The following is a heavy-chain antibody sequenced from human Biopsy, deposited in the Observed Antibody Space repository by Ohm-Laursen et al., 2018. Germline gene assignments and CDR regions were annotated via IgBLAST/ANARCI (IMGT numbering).Heavy chain of an antibody. Sequence: GTLSLACTVSGGSISSYYWTWIRQPPGKGLEWIGYISYSGSTNYNPSLRSRFTISLDTSKNQFSLKLSSVTAADTAVYYCARLPHGDLRYNFDYWGQGTLVTVSS. CDR3: ARLPHGDLRYNFDY. CDR1: GGSISSYY. J-gene: IGHJ4*02. V-gene: IGHV4-59*08. D-gene: IGHD2-21*02. CDR2: ISYSGST.